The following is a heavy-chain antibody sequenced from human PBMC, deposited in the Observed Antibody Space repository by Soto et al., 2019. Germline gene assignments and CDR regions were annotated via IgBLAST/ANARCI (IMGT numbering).Heavy chain of an antibody. CDR2: INHSGST. D-gene: IGHD1-26*01. CDR3: ARLRWELPVYGMDV. V-gene: IGHV4-34*01. J-gene: IGHJ6*02. Sequence: PSETLSLTCAVYGGSFSGYYWSWIRQPPGKGLEWIGEINHSGSTNYNPSLKSRVTISVDTSKNQFSLKLSSVTAADTAVYYCARLRWELPVYGMDVWGQGTTVTVSS. CDR1: GGSFSGYY.